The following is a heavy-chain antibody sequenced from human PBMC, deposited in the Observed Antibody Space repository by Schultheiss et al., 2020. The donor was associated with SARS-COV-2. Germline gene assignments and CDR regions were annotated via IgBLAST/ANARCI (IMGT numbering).Heavy chain of an antibody. V-gene: IGHV3-30*07. CDR1: GLTFSSYA. D-gene: IGHD3-10*01. CDR2: ISYDGSNK. Sequence: GGSLRLSCVASGLTFSSYAMHWVRQAPGKGLEWVAVISYDGSNKYYADSVRGRFTISRDNSKSTLYLQMNSLRAEDTAVYYCATAGDGMDVWGQGTTVTVSS. CDR3: ATAGDGMDV. J-gene: IGHJ6*02.